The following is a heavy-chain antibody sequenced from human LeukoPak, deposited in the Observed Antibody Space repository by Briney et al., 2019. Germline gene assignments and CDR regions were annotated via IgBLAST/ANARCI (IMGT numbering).Heavy chain of an antibody. J-gene: IGHJ4*02. D-gene: IGHD5-12*01. V-gene: IGHV5-10-1*01. CDR3: STARAFDSRSFDY. Sequence: GESLKISCKGSGYSFTSYWISWVRQMPGKGLEWMGGIDPSDSYTNYSPSFQGHVTISADKSINTAYLQWASLKASDTAMYYCSTARAFDSRSFDYWGQGSLVTVSS. CDR2: IDPSDSYT. CDR1: GYSFTSYW.